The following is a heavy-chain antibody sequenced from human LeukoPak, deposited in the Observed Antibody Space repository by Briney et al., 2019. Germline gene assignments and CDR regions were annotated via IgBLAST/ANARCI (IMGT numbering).Heavy chain of an antibody. CDR2: IYTSGST. CDR1: GGSISSYC. J-gene: IGHJ4*02. D-gene: IGHD6-25*01. V-gene: IGHV4-4*07. Sequence: SETLSLTCTVSGGSISSYCWSWIRQPAGKGLEWIGRIYTSGSTNYNPSLKSRVTISVDTSKNQFSLKLNSVTAADTAVYYCAAGGLDSSDLFDYWGQGTLVTVSS. CDR3: AAGGLDSSDLFDY.